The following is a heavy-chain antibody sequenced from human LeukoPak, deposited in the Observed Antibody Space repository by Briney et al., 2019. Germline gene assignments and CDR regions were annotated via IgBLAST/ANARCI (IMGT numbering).Heavy chain of an antibody. Sequence: SETLSLTCTVSGGSISGYYWSWIRQHPGKGLEWIGYIYYSGSTYYNPSLKSRVTISVDTSKNQFSLKLSSVTAADTAVYYCARGQRVGATSWFDPWGQGTLVTVSS. CDR1: GGSISGYY. D-gene: IGHD1-26*01. CDR2: IYYSGST. CDR3: ARGQRVGATSWFDP. J-gene: IGHJ5*02. V-gene: IGHV4-31*03.